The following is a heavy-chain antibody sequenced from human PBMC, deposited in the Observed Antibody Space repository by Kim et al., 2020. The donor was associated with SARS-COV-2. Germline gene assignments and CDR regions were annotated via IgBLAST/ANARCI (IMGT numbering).Heavy chain of an antibody. J-gene: IGHJ6*02. CDR1: GGSFSGYY. V-gene: IGHV4-34*01. CDR3: ARDSLRYFGGYYYYGMDV. CDR2: INHSGST. D-gene: IGHD3-9*01. Sequence: SETLSLTCAVYGGSFSGYYWSWIRQPPGKGLEWIGEINHSGSTNYNPSLKSRVTISVDTCKNQFSLKLSSVTAADTAVYYCARDSLRYFGGYYYYGMDVWGQGTTVTVSS.